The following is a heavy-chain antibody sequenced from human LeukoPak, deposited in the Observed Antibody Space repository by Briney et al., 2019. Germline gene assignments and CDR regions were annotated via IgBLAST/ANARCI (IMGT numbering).Heavy chain of an antibody. CDR2: INHSGST. J-gene: IGHJ3*02. Sequence: SETLSLTCAVYGGSFSGYYWGWIRQAPGKGLEWIGEINHSGSTNYNPSLKSRVTISVDTSKNQFSLKLSSVTAADTAVYYCARADYFIAAAAFDIWGQGTMVTVSS. V-gene: IGHV4-34*01. CDR1: GGSFSGYY. D-gene: IGHD6-13*01. CDR3: ARADYFIAAAAFDI.